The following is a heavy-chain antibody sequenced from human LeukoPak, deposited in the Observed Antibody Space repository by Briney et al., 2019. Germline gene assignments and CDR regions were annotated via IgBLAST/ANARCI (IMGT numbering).Heavy chain of an antibody. D-gene: IGHD2-8*01. CDR1: GYTFTGYY. V-gene: IGHV1-2*02. CDR3: ARDLSVSDYYYYYMDV. CDR2: INPNSGGT. J-gene: IGHJ6*03. Sequence: ASVTVSCKASGYTFTGYYMHWVRQAPGQGLEWMGWINPNSGGTNYAQKFQGRVTMTRDTSITTAYMELSRLRSDDTAVYYCARDLSVSDYYYYYMDVWGKGTTVTVS.